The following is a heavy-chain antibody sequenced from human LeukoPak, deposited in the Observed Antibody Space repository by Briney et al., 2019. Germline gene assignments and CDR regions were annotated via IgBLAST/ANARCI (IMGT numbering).Heavy chain of an antibody. D-gene: IGHD6-13*01. CDR3: ARVYYSSPRAWFDY. CDR2: INPNSGGT. V-gene: IGHV1-2*02. J-gene: IGHJ5*01. Sequence: AASVKVSCKASGYTFTGYYMHWVRQAPGQGLEWMGWINPNSGGTNYAQKFQGRVTMTRDMSTSTVYMELSSLRSEDSAVYYCARVYYSSPRAWFDYWGQGTLVTVSS. CDR1: GYTFTGYY.